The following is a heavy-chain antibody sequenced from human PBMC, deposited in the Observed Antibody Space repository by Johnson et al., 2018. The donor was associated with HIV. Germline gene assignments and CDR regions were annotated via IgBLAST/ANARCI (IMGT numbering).Heavy chain of an antibody. V-gene: IGHV3-20*04. CDR1: GFIFDDYD. D-gene: IGHD1-26*01. Sequence: VQLVESGGGVLRRGGSLRLSCEGFGFIFDDYDLSWVRQAPGKGLEWVSGINWNGVSTAYADSVKGRCTISRDNGKNSLYLQMNSLRGEDTALYYCARRDSGGLSFDIWGQGTMVTVSS. CDR3: ARRDSGGLSFDI. CDR2: INWNGVST. J-gene: IGHJ3*02.